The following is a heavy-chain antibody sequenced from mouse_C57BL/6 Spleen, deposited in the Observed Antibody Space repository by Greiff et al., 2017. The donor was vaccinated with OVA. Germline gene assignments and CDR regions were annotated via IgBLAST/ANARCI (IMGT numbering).Heavy chain of an antibody. CDR2: ISSGSSTI. CDR1: GFTFRDYG. J-gene: IGHJ4*01. V-gene: IGHV5-17*01. CDR3: ARDYYGTPMDY. Sequence: EVQVVESGGGLVKPGGSLKLSCAASGFTFRDYGMHWVRQAPEKGLEWVAYISSGSSTIYYADTVKGRFTISRDNAKNTLFLQMTSLRSEDTAMYYCARDYYGTPMDYWGQGTSVTVSS. D-gene: IGHD1-1*01.